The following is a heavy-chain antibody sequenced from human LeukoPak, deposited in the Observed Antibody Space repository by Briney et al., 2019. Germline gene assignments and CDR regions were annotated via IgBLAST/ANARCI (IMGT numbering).Heavy chain of an antibody. D-gene: IGHD2-15*01. V-gene: IGHV1-69*04. J-gene: IGHJ5*02. CDR1: GGTFSSYA. CDR2: IIPILGIA. Sequence: ASVKVSCKASGGTFSSYAISWVRQAPRQGPEWMGRIIPILGIANYAQKFQGRVTITADKSTSTAYMELSSLRSEDTAVYYCAREEENRLLLPWGQGTLVTVSS. CDR3: AREEENRLLLP.